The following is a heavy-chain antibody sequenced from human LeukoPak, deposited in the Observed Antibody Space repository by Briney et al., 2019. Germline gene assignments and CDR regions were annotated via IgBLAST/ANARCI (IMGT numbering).Heavy chain of an antibody. CDR1: GGTFSSYA. V-gene: IGHV1-69*17. CDR2: IIPIFGIA. CDR3: ATHGGDGYNYSDY. D-gene: IGHD5-24*01. J-gene: IGHJ4*02. Sequence: SCKASGGTFSSYAISWVRPAPGQGLEWMGRIIPIFGIANYAQKFQGRVTITADKSTSTAYMELSSLRSEDTAVYYCATHGGDGYNYSDYWGQGTLVTVSS.